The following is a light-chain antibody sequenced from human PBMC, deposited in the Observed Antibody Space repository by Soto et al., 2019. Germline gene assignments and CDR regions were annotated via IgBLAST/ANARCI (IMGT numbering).Light chain of an antibody. Sequence: QLVLTQLPSVSGAPGQRVTISCTGSSSNIGAGYDVHWYQQLPGTAPKLLIYGNSNRPSGVPDRISGSKSGTSASLAITGLQDEDEADYYCQSYDNSLSGYVFGTGTKLTVL. CDR2: GNS. V-gene: IGLV1-40*01. J-gene: IGLJ1*01. CDR3: QSYDNSLSGYV. CDR1: SSNIGAGYD.